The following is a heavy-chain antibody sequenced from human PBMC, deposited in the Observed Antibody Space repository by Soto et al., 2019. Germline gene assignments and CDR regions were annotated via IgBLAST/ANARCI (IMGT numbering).Heavy chain of an antibody. J-gene: IGHJ5*02. CDR1: GGSISSGGYS. Sequence: QLQLQESGSGLVKPSQTLSLTCAVSGGSISSGGYSWSWIRQPPGKGLEWIGYIYHSGSTHYNPSLKSRVTISVDRSKNQFSLKLSSVTAADTAVYYCAKGDNCISTSCSKGWFDPWGQGTLVTVSS. D-gene: IGHD2-2*01. CDR2: IYHSGST. V-gene: IGHV4-30-2*01. CDR3: AKGDNCISTSCSKGWFDP.